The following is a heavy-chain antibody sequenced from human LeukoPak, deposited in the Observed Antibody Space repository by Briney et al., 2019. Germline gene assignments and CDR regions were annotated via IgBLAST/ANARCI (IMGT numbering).Heavy chain of an antibody. CDR2: ISGRGEHT. CDR1: GFTFSIYA. D-gene: IGHD7-27*01. CDR3: ARDLSGDWYFDL. J-gene: IGHJ2*01. Sequence: GGSPRLSCAASGFTFSIYAMNWARQAPGKGLEWVSVISGRGEHTYYADSVKGRFTISRDNSNNTLYLQMNSLRAEDAAVYYCARDLSGDWYFDLWGRGTLVTVSS. V-gene: IGHV3-23*01.